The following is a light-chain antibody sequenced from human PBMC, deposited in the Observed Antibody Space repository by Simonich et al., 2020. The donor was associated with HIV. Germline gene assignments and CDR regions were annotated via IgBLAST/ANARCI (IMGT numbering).Light chain of an antibody. Sequence: DIVMTQSPDSLAVSLGERATINCKSSQSVLYSSNNKTYLAWYQQKPGQPPKLLIYWASTRESGVPDRFSGSESGTDFTLTISSLQAEDVAVYYCQQYYDTPYTFGQGTKLEIK. CDR2: WAS. CDR1: QSVLYSSNNKTY. J-gene: IGKJ2*01. CDR3: QQYYDTPYT. V-gene: IGKV4-1*01.